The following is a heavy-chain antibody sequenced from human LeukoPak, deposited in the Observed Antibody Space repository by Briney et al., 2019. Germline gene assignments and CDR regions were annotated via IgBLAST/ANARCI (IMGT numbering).Heavy chain of an antibody. CDR1: GFTFSSYS. Sequence: GGSLRLSCAASGFTFSSYSMSWVRQAPGKGLEWVSSISRSSGYIYYADSVKGRFTISRDNAKNSLYLQMNSLRAEDTAVYYCAGGDCSSTSCYDYYSYYMDVWGKGTTVTVSS. CDR3: AGGDCSSTSCYDYYSYYMDV. V-gene: IGHV3-21*01. J-gene: IGHJ6*03. CDR2: ISRSSGYI. D-gene: IGHD2-2*01.